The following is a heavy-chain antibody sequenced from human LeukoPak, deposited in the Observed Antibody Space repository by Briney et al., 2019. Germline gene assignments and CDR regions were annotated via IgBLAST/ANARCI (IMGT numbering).Heavy chain of an antibody. CDR2: ISSSSSYI. Sequence: GGSLRLSCAASGFTFSSYSMNWVRQAPGKGLEWVSSISSSSSYIYYADSVKGRFTISRDNAKNSLYLQMNSLRAEDTAVYYCARDHRGIAAAATYYFDYWGQGTLVTVSS. CDR3: ARDHRGIAAAATYYFDY. J-gene: IGHJ4*02. CDR1: GFTFSSYS. V-gene: IGHV3-21*01. D-gene: IGHD6-13*01.